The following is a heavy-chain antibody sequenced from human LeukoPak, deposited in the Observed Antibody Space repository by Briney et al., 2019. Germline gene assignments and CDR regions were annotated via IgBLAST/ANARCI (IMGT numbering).Heavy chain of an antibody. V-gene: IGHV1-8*01. D-gene: IGHD5-18*01. CDR3: AKGWRAAMIIDY. CDR1: GYTFTSYD. CDR2: MNPNSGNT. J-gene: IGHJ4*02. Sequence: ASVKVSCKASGYTFTSYDINWVRQATGQGLEWMGWMNPNSGNTGYAQKFQGRVTMTRNTSISTAYMELSSLRSEDTAVYYCAKGWRAAMIIDYWGQGTLVTVSS.